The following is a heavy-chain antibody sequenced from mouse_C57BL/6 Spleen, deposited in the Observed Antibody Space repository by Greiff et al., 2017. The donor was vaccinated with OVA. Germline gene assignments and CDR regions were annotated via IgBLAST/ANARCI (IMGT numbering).Heavy chain of an antibody. CDR2: INPSNGGT. D-gene: IGHD1-1*02. V-gene: IGHV1-53*01. J-gene: IGHJ1*03. CDR3: ARGGGYYWYFDV. Sequence: QVQLKQPGTELVKPGASVKLSCKASGYTFTSYWMHWVKQRPGQGLEWIGNINPSNGGTNYNEKFKSKATLTVDKSSSTAYMQLSSLTSEDSAVYYCARGGGYYWYFDVWGTGTTVTVSS. CDR1: GYTFTSYW.